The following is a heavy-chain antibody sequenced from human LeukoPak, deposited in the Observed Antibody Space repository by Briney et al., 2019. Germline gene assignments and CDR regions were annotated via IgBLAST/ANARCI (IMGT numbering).Heavy chain of an antibody. D-gene: IGHD4/OR15-4a*01. CDR3: ARGGLANDY. J-gene: IGHJ4*02. Sequence: PETLSLTCAVYGGSFSGYYWSWIRQPPGKGLEWIGEINHSGSTNYNPSLKSRVTISVDTSKNQFALKLSSVTAADTAVYYCARGGLANDYWGQGTLVTVSS. V-gene: IGHV4-34*01. CDR1: GGSFSGYY. CDR2: INHSGST.